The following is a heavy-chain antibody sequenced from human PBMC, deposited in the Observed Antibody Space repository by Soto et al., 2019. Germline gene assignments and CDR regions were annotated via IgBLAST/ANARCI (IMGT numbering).Heavy chain of an antibody. CDR2: IYYSGST. Sequence: SETLSLTCTVSGGSISSYYWSWIRQPPGKGLEWIGYIYYSGSTNYNPSLKSRVTISVDTSKNQFSLKLSSVTAADTAVYYCARGRSYYGSGGYHDYWGQGTLVTVSS. D-gene: IGHD3-10*01. CDR1: GGSISSYY. CDR3: ARGRSYYGSGGYHDY. V-gene: IGHV4-59*01. J-gene: IGHJ4*02.